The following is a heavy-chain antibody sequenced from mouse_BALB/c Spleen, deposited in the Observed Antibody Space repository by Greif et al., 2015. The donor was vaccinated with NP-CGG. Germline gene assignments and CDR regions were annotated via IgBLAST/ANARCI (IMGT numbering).Heavy chain of an antibody. D-gene: IGHD1-1*02. CDR1: GFTFSSYT. CDR2: ISSGGSYT. V-gene: IGHV5-6-4*01. Sequence: EVQVVESGGGLVKPGGSLKLSCAASGFTFSSYTMSWVRQTPEKRLEWVATISSGGSYTYYPDSVKGRFTISRDNAKNTLYLQMSSLKSEDTAMYYRTRVWSVYYFDYWGQGTTLTVSS. J-gene: IGHJ2*01. CDR3: TRVWSVYYFDY.